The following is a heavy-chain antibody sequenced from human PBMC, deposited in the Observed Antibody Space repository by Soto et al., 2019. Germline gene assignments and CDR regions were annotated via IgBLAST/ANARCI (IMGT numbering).Heavy chain of an antibody. V-gene: IGHV3-7*01. D-gene: IGHD2-15*01. CDR2: IKQDGSEK. J-gene: IGHJ3*02. Sequence: PGGSLRLSCTASGFTFSSFWMNWVRQAPGKGLEWVANIKQDGSEKYYVDSVKGRFTISRDNAKNSLYLQMNSLRAEDTAVYYCARVIFCGRDGCYPFTFDIWGQGTMVTVSS. CDR3: ARVIFCGRDGCYPFTFDI. CDR1: GFTFSSFW.